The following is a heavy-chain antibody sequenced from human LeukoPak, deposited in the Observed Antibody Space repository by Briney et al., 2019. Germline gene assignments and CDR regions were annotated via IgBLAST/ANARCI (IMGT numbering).Heavy chain of an antibody. CDR2: IYASGTT. CDR3: ARHSSVVRGWFDP. Sequence: SETLSLTCTVSGGSISSYYWSWIRQSPRKGLEWVGYIYASGTTNYNPSLKSRVTMSVDTSKNQFSLKLSSVTAADTAVYYCARHSSVVRGWFDPWGQGTLVTVSS. V-gene: IGHV4-4*09. CDR1: GGSISSYY. J-gene: IGHJ5*02. D-gene: IGHD2-15*01.